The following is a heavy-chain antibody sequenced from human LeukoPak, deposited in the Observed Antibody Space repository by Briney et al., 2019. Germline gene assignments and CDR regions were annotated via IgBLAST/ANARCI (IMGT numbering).Heavy chain of an antibody. CDR3: AKPGIAAADPNYFDY. V-gene: IGHV3-23*01. CDR1: GFTFSSYA. J-gene: IGHJ4*02. D-gene: IGHD6-13*01. CDR2: ISGSGGST. Sequence: GGSLRLSCAASGFTFSSYAISWVRQAPGKGLEWVSAISGSGGSTYYADSVKGRFTISRDNSKNTLYLQMNSLRAEDTAVYYCAKPGIAAADPNYFDYWGQGTLVTVSS.